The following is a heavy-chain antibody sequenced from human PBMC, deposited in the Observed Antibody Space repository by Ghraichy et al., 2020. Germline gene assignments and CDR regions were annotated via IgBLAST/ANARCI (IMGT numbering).Heavy chain of an antibody. J-gene: IGHJ5*02. CDR3: ARDGYSSADWFDP. CDR1: GGSISSYY. CDR2: IYYSGST. Sequence: SETLSLTCTVSGGSISSYYWSWIRQPPGKGLEWIGYIYYSGSTNYNPSLKSRVTMSVDTSKNQFSLKLSSVTAADTAVYYCARDGYSSADWFDPWGQGTLVTVSS. D-gene: IGHD6-19*01. V-gene: IGHV4-59*12.